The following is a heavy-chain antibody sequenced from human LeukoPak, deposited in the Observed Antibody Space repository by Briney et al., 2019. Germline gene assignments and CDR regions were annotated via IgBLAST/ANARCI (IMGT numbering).Heavy chain of an antibody. J-gene: IGHJ6*04. D-gene: IGHD6-19*01. CDR2: ISAYNGDT. CDR3: ARDRRGRAVAKPYYYNGMDV. Sequence: ASVKVSCKASGYTFSNYGMSWVRQAPGHGLEWMGWISAYNGDTKYAQKFQGRVTMTTDTFTRTAYMGVRSLRSDDTAVYYCARDRRGRAVAKPYYYNGMDVWGEGTTVTVSS. V-gene: IGHV1-18*04. CDR1: GYTFSNYG.